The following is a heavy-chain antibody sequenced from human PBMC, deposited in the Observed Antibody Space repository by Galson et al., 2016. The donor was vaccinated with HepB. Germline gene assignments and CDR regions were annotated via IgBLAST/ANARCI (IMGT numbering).Heavy chain of an antibody. Sequence: ETLSLTCTVSGGSISSSSYYWGWIRQPPGKGLEWIGSIYYSGNTYFNPSLKSRVTISVDTSKNQFYLNLTSVTAADTTVYYCARQTRIATFGDAFDIWGQGTMVSVSS. CDR1: GGSISSSSYY. J-gene: IGHJ3*02. CDR3: ARQTRIATFGDAFDI. D-gene: IGHD3-3*01. CDR2: IYYSGNT. V-gene: IGHV4-39*01.